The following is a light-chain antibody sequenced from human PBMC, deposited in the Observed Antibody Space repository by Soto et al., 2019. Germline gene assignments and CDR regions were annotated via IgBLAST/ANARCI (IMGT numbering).Light chain of an antibody. J-gene: IGLJ1*01. CDR2: EVN. CDR1: SSDIGAYDY. Sequence: QSALTQPASLSGSPGQSITISCTGTSSDIGAYDYVSWFQQHPGKAPKLMISEVNNRPSGVSNRFSGSKSGNTAYLTISGLLVGDEAEYFSFSFTTTSTHVFGTGTKVTVL. V-gene: IGLV2-14*01. CDR3: FSFTTTSTHV.